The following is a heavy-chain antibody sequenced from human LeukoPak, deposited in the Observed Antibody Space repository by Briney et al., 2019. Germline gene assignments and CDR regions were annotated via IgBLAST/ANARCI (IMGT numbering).Heavy chain of an antibody. Sequence: GGSLRLSCAGSGFTFSSSAMSWVRQAPGKGLQWVSDISGSGDITYYVDSVKGRFTISRDNSKNTLYLQMNSLRAEDTAVYYCARALTSSSRRMDFDYWGQGTLVTVSS. CDR3: ARALTSSSRRMDFDY. V-gene: IGHV3-23*01. CDR2: ISGSGDIT. CDR1: GFTFSSSA. J-gene: IGHJ4*02. D-gene: IGHD6-6*01.